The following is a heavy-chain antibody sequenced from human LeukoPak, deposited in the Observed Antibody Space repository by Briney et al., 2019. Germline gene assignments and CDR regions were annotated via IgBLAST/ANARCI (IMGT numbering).Heavy chain of an antibody. D-gene: IGHD2-2*01. CDR2: IYYSGST. V-gene: IGHV4-39*07. CDR3: AKRGCREGGSSTSCHHVADY. Sequence: SETLSLTCTVSGGSISSSSYYWGWIRQPPGKGLEWIGSIYYSGSTYYNPSLKGRVTISVDTSKNQFSLKLSSVTAADTAVYYCAKRGCREGGSSTSCHHVADYWGQGTLVTVSS. CDR1: GGSISSSSYY. J-gene: IGHJ4*02.